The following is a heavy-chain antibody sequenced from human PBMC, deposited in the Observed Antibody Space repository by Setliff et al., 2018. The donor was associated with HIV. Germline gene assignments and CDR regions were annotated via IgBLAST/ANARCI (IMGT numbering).Heavy chain of an antibody. CDR3: VTDRDGAGAGH. CDR1: GFTFSNAW. CDR2: IKSKTDGGTT. Sequence: PGGSLRLSCAAAGFTFSNAWMTWVRQAPGKGLEWVGHIKSKTDGGTTDYAAPVKGRFTISRDDSRGMVFLEMNSLKIEDTALYYCVTDRDGAGAGHWGRGTLVTVSS. J-gene: IGHJ4*02. D-gene: IGHD1-26*01. V-gene: IGHV3-15*01.